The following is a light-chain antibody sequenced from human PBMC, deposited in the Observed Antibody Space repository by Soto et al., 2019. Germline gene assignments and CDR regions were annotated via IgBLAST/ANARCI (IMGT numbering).Light chain of an antibody. CDR1: SSDVGGYNY. V-gene: IGLV2-14*01. CDR2: EVS. Sequence: QSVLTQPASVSGSPGQSITISCTGTSSDVGGYNYVSWYQQHPGKAPKLMIYEVSNRPSGVSNRFSGSKSGNTASLTISGLQAEDEADYYCSSYTSSSILDVFGTGTNVTVL. J-gene: IGLJ1*01. CDR3: SSYTSSSILDV.